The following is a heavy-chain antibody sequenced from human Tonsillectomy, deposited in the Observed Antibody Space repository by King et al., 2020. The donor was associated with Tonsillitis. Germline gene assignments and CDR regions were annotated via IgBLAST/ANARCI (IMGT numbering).Heavy chain of an antibody. CDR1: GSTFTGYY. D-gene: IGHD1-1*01. V-gene: IGHV1-2*02. CDR3: ARERRDAKGTGDEDHTREG. Sequence: VPLVSSGAAVKQPGASVNVSCTASGSTFTGYYLHWVRPAPGQGLEWLGSINPNRGGTNYAQKFQGRVTMPRDTSINTAYMDLGRLISADSAWYDGARERRDAKGTGDEDHTREGGGKGTTGT. J-gene: IGHJ6*03. CDR2: INPNRGGT.